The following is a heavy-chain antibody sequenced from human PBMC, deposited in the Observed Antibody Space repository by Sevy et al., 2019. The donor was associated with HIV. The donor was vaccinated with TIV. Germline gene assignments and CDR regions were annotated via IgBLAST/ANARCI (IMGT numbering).Heavy chain of an antibody. D-gene: IGHD6-19*01. V-gene: IGHV3-7*01. Sequence: GGSLRLSCAASAFTFSSYWMSWVRQAPGKGLEWVANIKQDGSEKYYVDSVKGRFTISRDNAKNSLYLQMNSLRAEDTAVYYCARVVRIAVAGTRWFDPWGQGTLVTVSS. J-gene: IGHJ5*02. CDR1: AFTFSSYW. CDR2: IKQDGSEK. CDR3: ARVVRIAVAGTRWFDP.